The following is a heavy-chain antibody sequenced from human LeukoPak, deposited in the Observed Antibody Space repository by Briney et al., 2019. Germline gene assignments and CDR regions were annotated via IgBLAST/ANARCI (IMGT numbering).Heavy chain of an antibody. CDR2: IIPILGIA. D-gene: IGHD1-26*01. V-gene: IGHV1-69*04. Sequence: GASVKVSCKASGGTFSSYAISWVRQAPGQGLEWMGRIIPILGIANYAQKFQGRVTITADKSTSTAYMELSSLRSEDTAVYYCARDNLVGATMGYYYGMDVWGQGTTVTVSS. CDR3: ARDNLVGATMGYYYGMDV. J-gene: IGHJ6*02. CDR1: GGTFSSYA.